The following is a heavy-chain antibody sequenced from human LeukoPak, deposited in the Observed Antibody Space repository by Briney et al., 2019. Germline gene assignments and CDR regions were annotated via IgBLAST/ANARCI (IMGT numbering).Heavy chain of an antibody. V-gene: IGHV3-23*01. CDR1: GFTFSNAW. CDR3: AKDPRVVVPAAMGSDAFDI. Sequence: SGGSLRLSCAASGFTFSNAWMSWVRQAPGKGLEWVSAISGSGGSTYYADSVKGRFTISRDNSKNTLYLQMNSLRAEDTAVYYCAKDPRVVVPAAMGSDAFDIWGQGTMVTVSS. J-gene: IGHJ3*02. D-gene: IGHD2-2*01. CDR2: ISGSGGST.